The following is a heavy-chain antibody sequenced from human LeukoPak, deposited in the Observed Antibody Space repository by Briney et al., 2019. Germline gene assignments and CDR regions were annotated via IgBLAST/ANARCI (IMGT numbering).Heavy chain of an antibody. CDR1: GYTFTSYG. CDR2: ISAYNGNT. D-gene: IGHD4-17*01. J-gene: IGHJ4*02. CDR3: ARNDYGDYGPPDY. Sequence: ASVKVSCKGTGYTFTSYGISWVRQPPGQGLEWMGWISAYNGNTNYAQKLQGRATMTTDTSTSTAYMELRSLRSDDTAVYYCARNDYGDYGPPDYWGQGTLVTVSS. V-gene: IGHV1-18*01.